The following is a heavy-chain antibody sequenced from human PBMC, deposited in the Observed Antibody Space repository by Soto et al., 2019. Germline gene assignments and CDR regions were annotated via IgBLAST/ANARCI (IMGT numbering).Heavy chain of an antibody. CDR3: ARDISSSGRFYY. Sequence: GGSLRLSCAASGFTFSSYEMNWVRQAPGKGLEWVSYISSSGSNIYYADSVKGRFTISRDNAKNSLYLQMNSLRAEDTAVYYCARDISSSGRFYYWGQGTLVTVSS. V-gene: IGHV3-48*03. D-gene: IGHD6-6*01. CDR1: GFTFSSYE. J-gene: IGHJ4*02. CDR2: ISSSGSNI.